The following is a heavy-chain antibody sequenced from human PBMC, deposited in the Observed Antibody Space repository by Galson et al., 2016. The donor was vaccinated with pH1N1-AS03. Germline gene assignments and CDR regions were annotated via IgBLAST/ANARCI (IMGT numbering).Heavy chain of an antibody. CDR3: ARDWEPHMRMDCFDP. CDR2: VSGHDGET. D-gene: IGHD1-26*01. J-gene: IGHJ5*02. V-gene: IGHV1-18*04. Sequence: SVKVSCKASGYTFTSYGISWVRQAPGQGLEWMGWVSGHDGETNYAENMGGLVTMTADTSTGTAYMELRSLRSDDTDVYYGARDWEPHMRMDCFDPWGQGTLVTVSS. CDR1: GYTFTSYG.